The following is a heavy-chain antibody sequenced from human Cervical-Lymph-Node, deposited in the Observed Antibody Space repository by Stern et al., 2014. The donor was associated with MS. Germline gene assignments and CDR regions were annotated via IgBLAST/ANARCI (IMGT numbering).Heavy chain of an antibody. V-gene: IGHV4-38-2*02. Sequence: QVQLQESGPGLVKPSETLSLTCSVSTYSISSGYYWGWIRQPPGKGLEWIGNFYHSGSTHYNPSLKSRVTISVDTSKNQFSLKLSSVTAADTAVYYCAREEQQLIHGNWFDPWGQGTLVTVSS. D-gene: IGHD6-13*01. CDR1: TYSISSGYY. CDR2: FYHSGST. J-gene: IGHJ5*02. CDR3: AREEQQLIHGNWFDP.